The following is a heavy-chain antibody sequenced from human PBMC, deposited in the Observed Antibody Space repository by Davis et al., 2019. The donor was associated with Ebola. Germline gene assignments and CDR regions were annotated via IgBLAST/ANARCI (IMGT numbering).Heavy chain of an antibody. D-gene: IGHD3-22*01. J-gene: IGHJ4*02. CDR3: ARGITIIVPSYFDY. V-gene: IGHV1-69*13. CDR1: GGTFSSYA. CDR2: IIPIFGTA. Sequence: SVKVSCKASGGTFSSYAISWVRQAPGQGLEWMGGIIPIFGTANYAQKFQGRVTITADESTSTAYMELSSLRSDDTAVYYCARGITIIVPSYFDYWGQGTLVTVSS.